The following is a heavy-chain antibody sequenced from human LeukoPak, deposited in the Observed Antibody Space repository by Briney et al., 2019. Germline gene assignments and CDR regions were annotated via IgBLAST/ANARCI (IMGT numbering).Heavy chain of an antibody. CDR1: GYTFTSYD. CDR3: ARGSPKGYCSSTSCSIYYYYGMDV. V-gene: IGHV1-8*01. CDR2: MNPNSGNT. Sequence: ASVKVSCKASGYTFTSYDINWVRQATGQGLEWMGWMNPNSGNTGYAQKFQGRVTMTRNTSISTAYMELSSLRSEDTAVYYCARGSPKGYCSSTSCSIYYYYGMDVWGQGTTVTVSS. J-gene: IGHJ6*02. D-gene: IGHD2-2*01.